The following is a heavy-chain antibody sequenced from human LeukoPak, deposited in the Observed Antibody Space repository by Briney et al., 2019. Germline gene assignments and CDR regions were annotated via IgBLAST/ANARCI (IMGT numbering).Heavy chain of an antibody. Sequence: SETLSLTCTVSGGSISSHYWSWIRQPPGKGLEWIGYIYYSGSTNYNPSLKSRVTISVDTSRNQFSLKLSSVTAADSAVYYCARRTGYLNYYYYYYMDVWGNGTTDTVSS. D-gene: IGHD3/OR15-3a*01. V-gene: IGHV4-59*11. CDR3: ARRTGYLNYYYYYYMDV. CDR1: GGSISSHY. J-gene: IGHJ6*03. CDR2: IYYSGST.